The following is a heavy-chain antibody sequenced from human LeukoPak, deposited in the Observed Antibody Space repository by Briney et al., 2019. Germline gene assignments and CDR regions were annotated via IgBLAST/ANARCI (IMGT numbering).Heavy chain of an antibody. Sequence: GGSLRLSCAASGFTFSSYSMNWVRQAPGKGLEWVSSISSSSSYIYYADSVKGRFTISRDNAKNSLYLQMNSLRAEDTAVYYCARALSMKSSFDYWGQGTLVTVSS. CDR2: ISSSSSYI. CDR1: GFTFSSYS. J-gene: IGHJ4*02. CDR3: ARALSMKSSFDY. D-gene: IGHD2-8*01. V-gene: IGHV3-21*01.